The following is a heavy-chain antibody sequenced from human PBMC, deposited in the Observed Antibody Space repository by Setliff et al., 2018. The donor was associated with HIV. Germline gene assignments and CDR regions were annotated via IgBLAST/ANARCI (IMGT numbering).Heavy chain of an antibody. CDR1: GFTFNTYG. V-gene: IGHV3-30*02. CDR3: ARDYNYIFDS. Sequence: GGSLRLSCAASGFTFNTYGMHWVRQAPGKGLEWVAFIRYDGSNKYYADSVKGRFTISRDNAKNSLYLEMNSLRAEDTAIYYCARDYNYIFDSWGQGVLVTVS. D-gene: IGHD3-22*01. J-gene: IGHJ4*02. CDR2: IRYDGSNK.